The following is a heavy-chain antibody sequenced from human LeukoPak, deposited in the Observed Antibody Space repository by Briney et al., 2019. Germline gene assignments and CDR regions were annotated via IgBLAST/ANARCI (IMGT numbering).Heavy chain of an antibody. CDR1: GFTFNKYR. J-gene: IGHJ4*02. CDR3: VRAFGDY. V-gene: IGHV3-74*01. D-gene: IGHD3-10*01. CDR2: IDTDGTNT. Sequence: PGGSLRLPCAASGFTFNKYRMHWVRQAQGKGLVWVSRIDTDGTNTNYADSVKGRFTISRDNAKNTVYLQMNSLRAEDTAVYYCVRAFGDYWGQGILVTVSS.